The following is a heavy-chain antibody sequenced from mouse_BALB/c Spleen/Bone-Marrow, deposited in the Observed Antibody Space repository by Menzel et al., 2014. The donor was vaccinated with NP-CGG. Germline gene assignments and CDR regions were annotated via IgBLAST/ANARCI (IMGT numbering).Heavy chain of an antibody. V-gene: IGHV14-3*02. CDR3: SREYYGNYAWYFDV. J-gene: IGHJ1*01. CDR2: IDPANGNT. CDR1: GFNIKDTY. Sequence: DVKLVESGAELVKPGASVKLSCTASGFNIKDTYMNWVKQRHEQGLEWIGRIDPANGNTKYDPKFQGKATITADTSSNPAYLQLSSLTSEDTAVYYCSREYYGNYAWYFDVWVAGTTVTVSS. D-gene: IGHD2-1*01.